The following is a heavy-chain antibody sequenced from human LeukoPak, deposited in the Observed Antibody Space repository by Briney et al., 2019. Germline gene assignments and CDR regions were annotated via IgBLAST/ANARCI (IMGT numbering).Heavy chain of an antibody. V-gene: IGHV1-18*01. D-gene: IGHD4-17*01. CDR2: ISAYNGNT. Sequence: GASVKVSCKASGYTFTSYGISWVRQAPGQGLEWMGWISAYNGNTNYAQKLQGRVTMTTDTSTSTAYMELRSLRSDDTAVYYCAKGAYGDYVNAFDIWGQGTMVTVSS. CDR1: GYTFTSYG. CDR3: AKGAYGDYVNAFDI. J-gene: IGHJ3*02.